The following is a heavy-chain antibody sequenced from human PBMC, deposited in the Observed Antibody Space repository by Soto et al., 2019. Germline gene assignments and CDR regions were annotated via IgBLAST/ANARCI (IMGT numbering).Heavy chain of an antibody. CDR2: IGTAGDT. V-gene: IGHV3-13*01. D-gene: IGHD6-13*01. Sequence: VGSLRLSCAASGFTFSSYDMQWVRQPTGKGLEWVSGIGTAGDTYYPASVEGRFTISRENAKNSLYLQMNSLRVGDTAVYYCVSVSAADHAFEVWGQGTMVTVSS. J-gene: IGHJ3*01. CDR1: GFTFSSYD. CDR3: VSVSAADHAFEV.